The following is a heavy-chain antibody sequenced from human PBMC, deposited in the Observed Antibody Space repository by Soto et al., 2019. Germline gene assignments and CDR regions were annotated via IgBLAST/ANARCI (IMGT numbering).Heavy chain of an antibody. CDR3: ARGTYYYDSSGYYAY. V-gene: IGHV3-21*01. J-gene: IGHJ4*02. D-gene: IGHD3-22*01. CDR1: GFTFSSYS. Sequence: EVQLVESGGGLVKPGGSLRLSCAASGFTFSSYSMNWGRQAPGKGLEWVSSVSSSSSYIYYADSVKGRFTISRDNAKNSLYLQMNSLRAEDTAVYYCARGTYYYDSSGYYAYWGQGTLVTVSS. CDR2: VSSSSSYI.